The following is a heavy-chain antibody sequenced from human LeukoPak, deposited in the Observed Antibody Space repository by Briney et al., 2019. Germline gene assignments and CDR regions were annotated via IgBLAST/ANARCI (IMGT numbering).Heavy chain of an antibody. CDR3: ARGPTPDAFDI. V-gene: IGHV4-59*01. J-gene: IGHJ3*02. CDR1: GGSISSYY. CDR2: IYYRGST. Sequence: PSETLSLTCTVSGGSISSYYWSWIRQPPGKGLEWIGYIYYRGSTNYNPSLKSRVTISVDTSKNQFSLKLSSVTAADTAVYYCARGPTPDAFDIWGQGTMVTVSS.